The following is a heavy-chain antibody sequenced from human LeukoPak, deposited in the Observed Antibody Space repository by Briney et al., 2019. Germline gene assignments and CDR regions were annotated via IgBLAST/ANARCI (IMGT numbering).Heavy chain of an antibody. D-gene: IGHD3-10*01. CDR1: GFTFSNAW. V-gene: IGHV3-15*01. Sequence: GGSLRLSCAASGFTFSNAWMSWVRQAPGKGLEWVGRIKSKTDGGTTDYAAPVKGRFTISRDDSKNTLYLQMNSLKTEDTAVYYCTIRITMVRGVTPFDYWGQGTLVTVSS. CDR2: IKSKTDGGTT. J-gene: IGHJ4*02. CDR3: TIRITMVRGVTPFDY.